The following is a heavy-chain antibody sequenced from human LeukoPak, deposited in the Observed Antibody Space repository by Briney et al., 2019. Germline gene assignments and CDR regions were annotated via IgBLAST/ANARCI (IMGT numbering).Heavy chain of an antibody. V-gene: IGHV4-61*05. CDR1: SGSISSSSYY. Sequence: SETLSLTCTVSSGSISSSSYYWGWIRQPPGKGLEWIGLIYYSGSTNYNSSLKSRVTISVDTSKNQFSLQLSSVTAADTAVYYCARLDTSGWSPNLFDYWGQGTLVTVSS. CDR2: IYYSGST. J-gene: IGHJ4*02. D-gene: IGHD6-19*01. CDR3: ARLDTSGWSPNLFDY.